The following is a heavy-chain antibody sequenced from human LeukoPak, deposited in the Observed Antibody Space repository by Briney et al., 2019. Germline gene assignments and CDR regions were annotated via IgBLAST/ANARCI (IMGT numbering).Heavy chain of an antibody. Sequence: PSETLSLTCTVSGGSISSYYWSWIRQPPGKGLEWIGYIFYTGSTNYNPSLKSRVTISVLTSKNQFSLKLSSVTAADTAVYYCTRGSIAYYYMDVWGKGTTVTISS. CDR1: GGSISSYY. CDR2: IFYTGST. V-gene: IGHV4-59*01. CDR3: TRGSIAYYYMDV. D-gene: IGHD3-22*01. J-gene: IGHJ6*03.